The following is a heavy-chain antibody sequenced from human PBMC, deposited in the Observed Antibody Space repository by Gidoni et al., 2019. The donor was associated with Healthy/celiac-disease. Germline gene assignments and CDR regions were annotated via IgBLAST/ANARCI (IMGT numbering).Heavy chain of an antibody. CDR3: ARVLRVGRITIFGANLIWFDP. CDR1: GGSISRYY. D-gene: IGHD3-3*01. CDR2: IYYSGST. V-gene: IGHV4-59*01. Sequence: QVQLQESGPGLVTPSETLSLTCTISGGSISRYYWSWIRQPPGKGLEWIGYIYYSGSTNYHPSLKSRVTISVDTPKNQFSLKLSSVTAADTAVYYCARVLRVGRITIFGANLIWFDPWGQGTLVTVSS. J-gene: IGHJ5*02.